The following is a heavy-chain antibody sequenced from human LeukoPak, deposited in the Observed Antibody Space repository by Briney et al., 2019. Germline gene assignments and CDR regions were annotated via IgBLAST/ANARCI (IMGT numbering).Heavy chain of an antibody. CDR2: IYYSGST. CDR1: GFSFSSYE. J-gene: IGHJ3*02. CDR3: ARDSAYYYGSGSYAFDI. Sequence: GSLRLSCAASGFSFSSYEMNWVRQAPGKGLEWIGSIYYSGSTYYNPSLKSRVTISVDTSKNQFSLKLSSVTAADTAVYYCARDSAYYYGSGSYAFDIWGQGTMVTVSS. D-gene: IGHD3-10*01. V-gene: IGHV4-39*07.